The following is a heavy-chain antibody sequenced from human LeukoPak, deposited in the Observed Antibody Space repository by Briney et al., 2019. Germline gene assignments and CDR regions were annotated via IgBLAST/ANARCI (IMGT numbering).Heavy chain of an antibody. CDR1: GGSFSGYY. D-gene: IGHD6-19*01. CDR2: INHSGST. CDR3: ARLGYSSGLTFDY. J-gene: IGHJ4*02. Sequence: PSETLSLTCAVYGGSFSGYYWSWIRQPPGKGLEWIGEINHSGSTNYNPSLKSRVTISVDTSKNQFSLKLSSVTAADTAVYYCARLGYSSGLTFDYWGQGTLVTVSS. V-gene: IGHV4-34*01.